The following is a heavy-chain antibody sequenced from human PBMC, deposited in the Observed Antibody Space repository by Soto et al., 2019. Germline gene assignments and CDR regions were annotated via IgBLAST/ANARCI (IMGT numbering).Heavy chain of an antibody. CDR1: GYSFTGYF. D-gene: IGHD6-19*01. V-gene: IGHV1-2*02. Sequence: GASVKVSCKASGYSFTGYFLDWVRQAPGHGLEWVGGINPNRGDTQYAQRFEGRVTMTRDPSISTAYMEVSGLTSDDTAVYYCARVAVSGTIDLWGQGTLVTVSS. J-gene: IGHJ5*02. CDR3: ARVAVSGTIDL. CDR2: INPNRGDT.